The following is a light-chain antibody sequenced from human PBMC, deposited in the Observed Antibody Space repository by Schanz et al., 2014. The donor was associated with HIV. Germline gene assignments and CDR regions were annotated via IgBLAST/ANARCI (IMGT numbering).Light chain of an antibody. CDR3: SSYTSSRTPYV. J-gene: IGLJ1*01. CDR1: SSDVGGYNY. Sequence: QSALTQPPSAPGSPGQSVTISCTGTSSDVGGYNYVSWYQQHPGKAPKLMIYEVSKRPSGVPDRFSGSKSGNTASLTVSGLQPEDEAVYYCSSYTSSRTPYVFGSGTKLTVL. CDR2: EVS. V-gene: IGLV2-8*01.